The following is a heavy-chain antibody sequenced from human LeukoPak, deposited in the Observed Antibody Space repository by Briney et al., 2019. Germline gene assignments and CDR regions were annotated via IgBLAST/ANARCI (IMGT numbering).Heavy chain of an antibody. J-gene: IGHJ4*02. Sequence: GGSLRLSCAASGFTFSSYAMSWVRQAPGKGLEWVSAISGSGGSTYYADSVKGRFTISRDNSKNTLHLQMNSLRAEDTAVYYCAKYVRGTRYSSGWYSGYWGQGTLVTVSS. D-gene: IGHD6-19*01. CDR3: AKYVRGTRYSSGWYSGY. V-gene: IGHV3-23*01. CDR2: ISGSGGST. CDR1: GFTFSSYA.